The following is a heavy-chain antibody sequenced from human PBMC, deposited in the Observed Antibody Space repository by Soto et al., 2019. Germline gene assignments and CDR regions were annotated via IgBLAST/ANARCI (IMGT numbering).Heavy chain of an antibody. CDR2: INYDGSEK. J-gene: IGHJ4*02. Sequence: GGSLRLSCAASGFTLSNYWMTWVRQAPGKGLEWVANINYDGSEKNYVDSVKGRFTISRDNTGNSLALQMNTLRAEDTAVYYCLSAGSAVSWGQGTLVTVSS. D-gene: IGHD3-10*01. CDR1: GFTLSNYW. V-gene: IGHV3-7*05. CDR3: LSAGSAVS.